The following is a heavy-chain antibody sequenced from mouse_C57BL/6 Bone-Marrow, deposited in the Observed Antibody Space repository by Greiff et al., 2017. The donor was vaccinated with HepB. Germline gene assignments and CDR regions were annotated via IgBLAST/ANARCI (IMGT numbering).Heavy chain of an antibody. CDR1: GYTFPSYW. D-gene: IGHD1-1*01. Sequence: QVQLQQSGAELVMPGASVKLSCKASGYTFPSYWMHWVTQMPGQGLEWIGEIDPSASYTNYNQKFTGKSTLTVDKSSSTAYMQLSSLTSEDSAVYYCARSGLLRYQYYFDYWGQGTTLTVSS. CDR2: IDPSASYT. CDR3: ARSGLLRYQYYFDY. J-gene: IGHJ2*01. V-gene: IGHV1-69*01.